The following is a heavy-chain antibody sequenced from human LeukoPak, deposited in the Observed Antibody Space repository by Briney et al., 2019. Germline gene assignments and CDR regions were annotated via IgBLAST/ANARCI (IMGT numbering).Heavy chain of an antibody. CDR2: SSSSSSSK. J-gene: IGHJ4*02. CDR3: ARGRTDYDFWSGYLFDY. Sequence: GGSLRLPCAASGFTFSTYSMNWVRRAPGKGLEWVSSSSSSSSSKYYADSVKGRFTISRDNAKNSLDLQMNSLGAEDTAVYYCARGRTDYDFWSGYLFDYWGQGTLVTVSS. D-gene: IGHD3-3*01. V-gene: IGHV3-21*01. CDR1: GFTFSTYS.